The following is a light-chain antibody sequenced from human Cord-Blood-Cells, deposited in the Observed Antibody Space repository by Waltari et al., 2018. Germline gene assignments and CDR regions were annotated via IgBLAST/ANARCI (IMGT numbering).Light chain of an antibody. CDR2: EVS. CDR1: SSDVGGYNY. Sequence: GSPGQSVTISCTGTSSDVGGYNYVSWYQQHPGKAPKLMIYEVSKRPSGVPDRFSGSKSGNTASLTVSGLQAEDEADYYCSSYAGSNNLGVFGGGTKLTVL. CDR3: SSYAGSNNLGV. J-gene: IGLJ3*02. V-gene: IGLV2-8*01.